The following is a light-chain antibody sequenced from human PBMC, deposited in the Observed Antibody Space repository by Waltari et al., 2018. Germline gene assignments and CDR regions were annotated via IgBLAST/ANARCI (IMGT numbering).Light chain of an antibody. J-gene: IGKJ4*01. CDR1: QSVSSNY. CDR3: QQYGGLPLT. Sequence: EIVLTQAPGILSLSPGERATLSCRASQSVSSNYLAWYQQIPGQAPRPLIYCASTRATGIPDRFSGIGSGTDFTLTISRLEPEDFAIYYCQQYGGLPLTFGGGTKVEIK. V-gene: IGKV3-20*01. CDR2: CAS.